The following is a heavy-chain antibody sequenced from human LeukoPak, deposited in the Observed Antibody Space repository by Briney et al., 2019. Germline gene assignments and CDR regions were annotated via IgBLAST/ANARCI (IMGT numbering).Heavy chain of an antibody. Sequence: PGGSLRLSCAASGFTFSSYSMNWLRQAPGKGLEWVSSISCTSAYIYYADSVKGRFTISRDNAKNSLYLQMNSLRDEDTAVYYCAREATTEPLSYFDYWGQGTLVTVSS. CDR3: AREATTEPLSYFDY. D-gene: IGHD1-26*01. V-gene: IGHV3-21*01. J-gene: IGHJ4*02. CDR2: ISCTSAYI. CDR1: GFTFSSYS.